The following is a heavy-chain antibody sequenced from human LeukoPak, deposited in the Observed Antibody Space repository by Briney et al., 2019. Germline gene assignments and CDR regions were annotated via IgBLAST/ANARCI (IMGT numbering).Heavy chain of an antibody. CDR3: ARVQTLNYYYGMDV. D-gene: IGHD4-11*01. CDR2: IYTSGST. CDR1: GGSISSYY. V-gene: IGHV4-4*07. Sequence: SETLSLTCTVSGGSISSYYWSWIRQPAGKGLEWIGRIYTSGSTNYNPSLKSRVTMSVDTSKNQFSLKLSSVTAADTAVYYCARVQTLNYYYGMDVWSQGTTVTVSS. J-gene: IGHJ6*02.